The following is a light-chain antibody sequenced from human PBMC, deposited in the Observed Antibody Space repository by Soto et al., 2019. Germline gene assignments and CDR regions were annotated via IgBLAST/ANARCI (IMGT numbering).Light chain of an antibody. V-gene: IGKV2D-29*01. J-gene: IGKJ4*01. CDR3: QQSTQLPLT. CDR2: EVY. CDR1: QSLLHGDGKTY. Sequence: DIVLTQTPLSLSVTPGQPASISCRSSQSLLHGDGKTYLHWFVQKPGQPPQLLIYEVYKQFSGGTGMFSGSGSGTDFTLKITRVEAEDVGYYYCQQSTQLPLTFGGGTKVEIK.